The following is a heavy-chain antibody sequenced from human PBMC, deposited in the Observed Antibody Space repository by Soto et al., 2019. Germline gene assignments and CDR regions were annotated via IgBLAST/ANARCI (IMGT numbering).Heavy chain of an antibody. Sequence: EVQLVESGGGWVRPGGSLRLSCLASGFIFNSYTMTWFRQAPGKGLEWISYINSGSTSVFYADSVKGRFTISRDNAKNSLYLQMNSLRAEDTAVYYCGSSASPDAYWGQGTLVTVSS. CDR2: INSGSTSV. CDR1: GFIFNSYT. V-gene: IGHV3-48*01. D-gene: IGHD3-22*01. J-gene: IGHJ4*02. CDR3: GSSASPDAY.